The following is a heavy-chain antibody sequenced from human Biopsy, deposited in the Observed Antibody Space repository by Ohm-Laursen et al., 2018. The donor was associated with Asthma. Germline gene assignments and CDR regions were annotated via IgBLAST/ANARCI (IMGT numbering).Heavy chain of an antibody. D-gene: IGHD6-19*01. J-gene: IGHJ4*02. CDR3: AKDFRGIAVAGDRGFDY. CDR2: ITGSGGTT. Sequence: GSLRLSCSASGFTFSSSAMSWVRQAPGEGLERVSAITGSGGTTYYADSVRGRFTISRDNSKSTLFLQMDSLSAEDTAVYYCAKDFRGIAVAGDRGFDYWGQGTLVTVSS. V-gene: IGHV3-23*01. CDR1: GFTFSSSA.